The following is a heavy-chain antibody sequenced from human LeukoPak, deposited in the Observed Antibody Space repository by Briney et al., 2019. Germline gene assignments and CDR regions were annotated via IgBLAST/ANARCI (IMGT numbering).Heavy chain of an antibody. CDR3: ARDFGSGGWYGAFYY. Sequence: SETLSLTCTVSGGSISSYYWSWIRRPPGKRLEWIGYIYPSGITSYNPSLKSRVTISVDTSKNQFSLRLYSVTAADTAMYYCARDFGSGGWYGAFYYWGQGTLVTVSS. CDR1: GGSISSYY. CDR2: IYPSGIT. D-gene: IGHD6-19*01. J-gene: IGHJ4*02. V-gene: IGHV4-59*13.